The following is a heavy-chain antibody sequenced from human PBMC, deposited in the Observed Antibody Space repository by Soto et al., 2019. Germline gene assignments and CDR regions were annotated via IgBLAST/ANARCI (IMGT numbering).Heavy chain of an antibody. CDR3: ARDEAAADTSGMDV. CDR1: GGTFSTYG. D-gene: IGHD6-13*01. CDR2: IIPIFDTT. Sequence: QVQLVPSGAEVKKPGYSVNVSCKASGGTFSTYGINWVRQAPGQGLEWMGGIIPIFDTTNYAQKYQGKFTITADESTSTVYMELRILRSEDAAVYYCARDEAAADTSGMDVWGQGTTVIVSS. V-gene: IGHV1-69*01. J-gene: IGHJ6*02.